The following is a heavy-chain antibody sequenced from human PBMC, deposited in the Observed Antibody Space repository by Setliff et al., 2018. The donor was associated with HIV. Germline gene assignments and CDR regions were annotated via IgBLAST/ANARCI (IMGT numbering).Heavy chain of an antibody. CDR3: ARDGYYNFWSGFSMDV. Sequence: SETLSLTCTVSGGSISSYYWSWIRQPPGKGLEWIGYIYYSGSTNYNPSLKSRVTISVDTSKNQFSLKLSSVTAADTAVYYCARDGYYNFWSGFSMDVWGKGTTVTVSS. CDR1: GGSISSYY. J-gene: IGHJ6*03. D-gene: IGHD3-3*01. V-gene: IGHV4-59*01. CDR2: IYYSGST.